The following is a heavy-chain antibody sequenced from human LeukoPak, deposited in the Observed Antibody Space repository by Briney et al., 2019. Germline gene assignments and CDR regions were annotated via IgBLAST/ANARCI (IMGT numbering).Heavy chain of an antibody. D-gene: IGHD5-12*01. CDR1: GFTFSSYV. Sequence: GGSPRLSCAASGFTFSSYVMHWVRQAPGKGLEWVAVISYDGSNKYYADSVKGRFTISRDNSKNTLYLQMNSLRAEDTAVYYCANSGYGRVNYFDLWGRGTLVTVSS. CDR2: ISYDGSNK. CDR3: ANSGYGRVNYFDL. V-gene: IGHV3-30-3*01. J-gene: IGHJ2*01.